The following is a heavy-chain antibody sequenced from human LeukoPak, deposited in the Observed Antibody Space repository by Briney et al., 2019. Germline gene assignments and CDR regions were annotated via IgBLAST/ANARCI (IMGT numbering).Heavy chain of an antibody. CDR1: GGSISSYY. J-gene: IGHJ4*02. Sequence: SETLSLTCTVSGGSISSYYWSWIRQTPGKGLEWIGDIYYSGSTNYNPSLKSRVTISVDTSKNQFSLKLSSVTAADTAVYYCARDPRPYYFDYWGEGTLVTVSS. V-gene: IGHV4-59*12. CDR2: IYYSGST. CDR3: ARDPRPYYFDY.